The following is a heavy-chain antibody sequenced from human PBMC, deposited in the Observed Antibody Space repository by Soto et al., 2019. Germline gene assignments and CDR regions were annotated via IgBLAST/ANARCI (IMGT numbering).Heavy chain of an antibody. Sequence: SETLSLTCAVEGESFSDYYWSWIRQPPGKELECIGEINQSGTTNYNPALKSRVTISVDTSQNQFPLKMTSMTAADTAVYYCAREGPVLSSGGWSQRYNWFDPWGQGTLVTVSS. CDR2: INQSGTT. J-gene: IGHJ5*02. V-gene: IGHV4-34*01. D-gene: IGHD6-19*01. CDR3: AREGPVLSSGGWSQRYNWFDP. CDR1: GESFSDYY.